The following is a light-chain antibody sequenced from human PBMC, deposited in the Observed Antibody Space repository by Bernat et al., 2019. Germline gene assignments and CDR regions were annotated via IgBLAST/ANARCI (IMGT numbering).Light chain of an antibody. CDR1: SSDVGGYNY. CDR2: EVS. Sequence: QSALTQPPSASGSPGQSVTISCTGTSSDVGGYNYVSWYQQHPGKAPKLMIYEVSKRPSGVPDRFSGSKSGNTASLTVSGLQGEDEADYYCSSYADSNNLVFGGGTKLTVL. CDR3: SSYADSNNLV. V-gene: IGLV2-8*01. J-gene: IGLJ3*02.